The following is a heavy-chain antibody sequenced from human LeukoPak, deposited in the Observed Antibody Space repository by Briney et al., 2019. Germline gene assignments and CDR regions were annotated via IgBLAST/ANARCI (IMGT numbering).Heavy chain of an antibody. CDR2: IYENGGTT. J-gene: IGHJ4*02. D-gene: IGHD3-3*01. CDR3: ARADFWSGYYRFSYFDY. CDR1: GFTFRSHA. V-gene: IGHV3-23*01. Sequence: GGSLRLSWVGSGFTFRSHAMSWVRQAPGKGLEVVSGIYENGGTTYYADSVTGRFSISRDNSKNKLYLQMNSLSAEDTAVYYCARADFWSGYYRFSYFDYWGQGTLVTVSS.